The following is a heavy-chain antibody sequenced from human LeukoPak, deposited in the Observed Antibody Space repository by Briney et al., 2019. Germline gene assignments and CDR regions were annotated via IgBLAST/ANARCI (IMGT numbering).Heavy chain of an antibody. V-gene: IGHV3-48*01. CDR2: ISSSSSTI. J-gene: IGHJ6*03. Sequence: GGSLRLSCAASGFTFSSYSMNWVRQAPGKELEWVSYISSSSSTIYYADSVKGRFTISRDNAKNSLYLQMNSLRAEDTAVYYCARGSVAGNYYYYYMDVWGKGTTVTVSS. CDR1: GFTFSSYS. CDR3: ARGSVAGNYYYYYMDV. D-gene: IGHD6-19*01.